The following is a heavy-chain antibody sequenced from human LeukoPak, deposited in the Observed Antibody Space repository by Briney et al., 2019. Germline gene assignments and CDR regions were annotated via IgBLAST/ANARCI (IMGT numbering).Heavy chain of an antibody. V-gene: IGHV3-11*01. CDR2: ISSSGTSI. CDR3: ARCIGKRDCKWFDP. J-gene: IGHJ5*02. D-gene: IGHD2-21*02. Sequence: GGSLRLSCAASGLTFRDHYMSWIRQAPGKGQEWVACISSSGTSIQYGDSVKGRFTLSRDVATNSLFMQMNSLRAEDTAVYYCARCIGKRDCKWFDPWGQGTLVTVSA. CDR1: GLTFRDHY.